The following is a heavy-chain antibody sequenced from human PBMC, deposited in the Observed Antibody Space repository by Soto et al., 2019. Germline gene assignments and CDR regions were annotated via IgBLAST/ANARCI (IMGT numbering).Heavy chain of an antibody. D-gene: IGHD6-13*01. J-gene: IGHJ6*02. CDR1: GGSISSYY. V-gene: IGHV4-59*08. Sequence: QVQLQESGPGRVKPSETLSLTCTVSGGSISSYYWSWIRQPPGKGLEWIGYIYYSGSTNYNPSLKSRVTISVETSKNQFSLKLSSVTAADTAVYYCASSEQQLDYGMDVWGQGTTVTVSS. CDR2: IYYSGST. CDR3: ASSEQQLDYGMDV.